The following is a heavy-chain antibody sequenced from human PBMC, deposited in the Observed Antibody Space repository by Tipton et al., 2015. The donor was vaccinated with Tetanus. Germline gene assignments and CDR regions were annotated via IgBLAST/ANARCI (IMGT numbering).Heavy chain of an antibody. CDR3: TRDRWLRGGPDY. V-gene: IGHV3-48*01. J-gene: IGHJ4*02. CDR2: ISSSSDDI. D-gene: IGHD4-23*01. CDR1: DFTISPYG. Sequence: CAASDFTISPYGMNWVRRSPEKGLEWLSYISSSSDDIKYADSVKGRITISRDNAKNSLYLQMNSLGGEDTAVYYCTRDRWLRGGPDYWGQGTLVIVSS.